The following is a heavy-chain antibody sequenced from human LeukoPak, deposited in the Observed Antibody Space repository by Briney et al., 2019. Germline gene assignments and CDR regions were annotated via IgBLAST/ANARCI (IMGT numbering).Heavy chain of an antibody. CDR2: ISSSSSYI. J-gene: IGHJ3*02. Sequence: GGSLRLSCAASGFPFSSYGMTWVRQAPGRGLGWVSSISSSSSYIYYADSVKGRFTISRDNAKNSLYLQMNSLRAEDTAVYYCARSDPTMIVVVLRFEGGPGAFDIWGQGTMVTVSS. CDR1: GFPFSSYG. V-gene: IGHV3-21*01. CDR3: ARSDPTMIVVVLRFEGGPGAFDI. D-gene: IGHD3-22*01.